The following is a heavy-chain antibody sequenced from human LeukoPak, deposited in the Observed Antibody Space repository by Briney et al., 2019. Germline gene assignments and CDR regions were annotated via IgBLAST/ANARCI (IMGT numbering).Heavy chain of an antibody. CDR3: ARDRGSSGWFGY. Sequence: SETLSLTCTVSGGSISSYYWSWIRQPPGKGLEWIGSGSTYYNPSLKSRVTISVDTSKNQFSLKLSSVTAADTAVYYCARDRGSSGWFGYWGQGTLVTVSS. D-gene: IGHD3-10*01. CDR1: GGSISSYY. V-gene: IGHV4-4*08. J-gene: IGHJ4*02. CDR2: GST.